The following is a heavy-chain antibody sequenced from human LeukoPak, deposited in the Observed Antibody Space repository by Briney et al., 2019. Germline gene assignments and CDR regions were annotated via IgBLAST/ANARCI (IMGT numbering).Heavy chain of an antibody. J-gene: IGHJ5*02. V-gene: IGHV3-23*01. CDR3: AKDRAGLLWFGEMSSWFDP. CDR2: ISGSGGST. D-gene: IGHD3-10*01. CDR1: GFTFSSYA. Sequence: GGPLRLSCAASGFTFSSYAMSWVRQAPGKGLEWVSAISGSGGSTYYADSVKGRFTISRDNSKNTLYLQMNSLRAEDTAVYYCAKDRAGLLWFGEMSSWFDPWGQGTLVTVSS.